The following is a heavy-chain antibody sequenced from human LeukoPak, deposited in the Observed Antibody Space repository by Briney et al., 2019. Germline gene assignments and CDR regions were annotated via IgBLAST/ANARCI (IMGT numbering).Heavy chain of an antibody. Sequence: PGGSLRLSCAASGFTFSNAWMSWVRQAPGERPEWVGRIKSKTDGGTTDYAAPVKGRFTISRDDSKNTLYLQMNSLKTEDTAVYYCTTVLIPGIAAAGTSDYWGQGTLVTVSS. D-gene: IGHD6-13*01. CDR1: GFTFSNAW. CDR2: IKSKTDGGTT. J-gene: IGHJ4*02. V-gene: IGHV3-15*01. CDR3: TTVLIPGIAAAGTSDY.